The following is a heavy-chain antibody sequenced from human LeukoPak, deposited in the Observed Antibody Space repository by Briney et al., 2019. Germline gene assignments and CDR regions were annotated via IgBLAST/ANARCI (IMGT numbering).Heavy chain of an antibody. CDR1: GGPIRSYY. CDR2: IYTSGST. CDR3: ASQSNYGSGRSYYYYYMDV. J-gene: IGHJ6*03. V-gene: IGHV4-4*07. D-gene: IGHD3-10*01. Sequence: SETLSLTCTVSGGPIRSYYWSWIRQPAGKGLEWIGRIYTSGSTNYNPSLKSRVTMSVDTSKNQFSLKLSSVTAADTAVYYCASQSNYGSGRSYYYYYMDVWGKGTTVTVSS.